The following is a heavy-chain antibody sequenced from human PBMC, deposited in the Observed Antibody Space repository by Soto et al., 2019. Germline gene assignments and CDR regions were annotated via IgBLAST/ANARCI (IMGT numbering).Heavy chain of an antibody. J-gene: IGHJ4*02. CDR1: GCTFTSYA. CDR2: ISAYNGNT. V-gene: IGHV1-18*01. CDR3: AREPNYFEY. Sequence: ASVKVSCKASGCTFTSYAMHWVRQAPGQRLEWMGWISAYNGNTKYAQKLQGRVTMTTDTSTSTAYMELRSLRSDDTAVYYCAREPNYFEYWGQGTLVTVSS.